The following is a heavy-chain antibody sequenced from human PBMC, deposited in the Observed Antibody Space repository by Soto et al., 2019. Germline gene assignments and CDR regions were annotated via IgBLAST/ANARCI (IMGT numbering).Heavy chain of an antibody. Sequence: QLQLQESGPGLVKPSETLSLTCTVSGGSISSISYYWGWIRQPPGKGLEWIGSIKYSGHTFYNPSLKSRVTMSVDTSKNQLSLRLSSVTAAETAVYYCARVDIAVVPSTTFDYWGQGTLVTVSS. J-gene: IGHJ4*02. CDR2: IKYSGHT. CDR3: ARVDIAVVPSTTFDY. CDR1: GGSISSISYY. V-gene: IGHV4-39*01. D-gene: IGHD2-2*01.